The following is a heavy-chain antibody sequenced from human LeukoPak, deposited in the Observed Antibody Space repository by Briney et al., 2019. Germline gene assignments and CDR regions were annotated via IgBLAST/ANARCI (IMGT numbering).Heavy chain of an antibody. CDR1: GFTFSSYA. D-gene: IGHD3-3*01. J-gene: IGHJ4*02. CDR2: ISGSGGST. CDR3: TSGRITIFGVVRSFDY. V-gene: IGHV3-23*01. Sequence: GGSLRLSCAASGFTFSSYAMSWVRQAPGKGLEWVSAISGSGGSTYYAASVKGRFTISRDNSKNTLYLQMNSLRAEDTAVYYCTSGRITIFGVVRSFDYWGQGTLVTVSS.